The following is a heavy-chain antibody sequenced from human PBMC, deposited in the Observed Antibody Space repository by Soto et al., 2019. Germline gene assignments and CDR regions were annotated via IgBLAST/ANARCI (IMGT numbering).Heavy chain of an antibody. V-gene: IGHV3-66*01. CDR2: IYSGGST. Sequence: EVQLVESGGGLVQPGGSLRLSCAASGFTVSSNYMSWVRQAPGKGLEWVSVIYSGGSTYYADSVKGRFTISRDNYKNTLYLQMNSMEAETTAVYCCAKGGEGTECYGYWGQGTLVTVSS. J-gene: IGHJ4*02. D-gene: IGHD2-2*01. CDR3: AKGGEGTECYGY. CDR1: GFTVSSNY.